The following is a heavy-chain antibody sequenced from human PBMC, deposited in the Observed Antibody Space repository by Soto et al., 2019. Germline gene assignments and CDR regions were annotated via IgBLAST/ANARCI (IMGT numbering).Heavy chain of an antibody. CDR1: GYTFTSYA. V-gene: IGHV1-3*01. D-gene: IGHD3-3*01. CDR3: ARDFLLAGKYDFWSGYSS. Sequence: GASVKVSCKASGYTFTSYAMHWVRQAPGQRLEWMGWINAGNGNTKYSQKFQDRVTITRDTSASTAYMELSSLRSEDTAVYYCARDFLLAGKYDFWSGYSSWGQGTLVTVSS. CDR2: INAGNGNT. J-gene: IGHJ4*02.